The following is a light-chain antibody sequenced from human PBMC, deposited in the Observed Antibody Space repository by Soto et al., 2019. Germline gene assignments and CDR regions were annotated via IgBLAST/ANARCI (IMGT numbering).Light chain of an antibody. Sequence: QLVLTQSPSASASLGASVKLTCTLSSGHSHYAIAWHQQQSEKGPRYLMKLNSDGSHSKGDGIPDRFSGSSSGAERYLTISSLQSEDEADYYCQTWGSGIVVFGGGTKVTVL. CDR1: SGHSHYA. CDR3: QTWGSGIVV. J-gene: IGLJ2*01. V-gene: IGLV4-69*01. CDR2: LNSDGSH.